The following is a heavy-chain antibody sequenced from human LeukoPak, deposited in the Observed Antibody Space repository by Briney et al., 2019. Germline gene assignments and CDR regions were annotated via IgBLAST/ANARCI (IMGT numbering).Heavy chain of an antibody. CDR2: IKTKAEGGTI. J-gene: IGHJ4*02. V-gene: IGHV3-15*01. Sequence: GGSLRLSCAGSGFIFSDVWMRWVRQAPGKGLERVARIKTKAEGGTIDYAAPVKGRFIISRDDSEKRLDLQMSSLKSEDTGVYYCTTDLDYWGQGTLVTVSS. CDR1: GFIFSDVW. CDR3: TTDLDY.